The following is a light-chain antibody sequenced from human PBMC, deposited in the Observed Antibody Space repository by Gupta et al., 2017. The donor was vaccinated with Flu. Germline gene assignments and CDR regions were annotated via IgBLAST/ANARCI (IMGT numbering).Light chain of an antibody. J-gene: IGKJ1*01. Sequence: DIQMTQSPPSLSASIGDRVTITCRASQSISGYLDWYQQKAGKAPKLLIYAASRVKGGAPSRFSGSGSGTDFTLTISRRQPEDFATYYCQQRYNIPWTFGEGTKVEIK. CDR2: AAS. CDR3: QQRYNIPWT. V-gene: IGKV1-39*01. CDR1: QSISGY.